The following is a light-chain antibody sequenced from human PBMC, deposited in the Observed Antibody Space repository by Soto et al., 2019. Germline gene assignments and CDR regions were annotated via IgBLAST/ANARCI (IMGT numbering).Light chain of an antibody. CDR2: WAS. J-gene: IGKJ1*01. V-gene: IGKV4-1*01. Sequence: DIVMTQSPDSLAVSLGERATINCKSSQSVLYSSNNKNYLAWYQQKPGQPPKLLIYWASTRESGVPDRFSGSGSGTDFTLTISSLRAEDVAVYYCQQYYSSPVAFGQGTKVEIK. CDR1: QSVLYSSNNKNY. CDR3: QQYYSSPVA.